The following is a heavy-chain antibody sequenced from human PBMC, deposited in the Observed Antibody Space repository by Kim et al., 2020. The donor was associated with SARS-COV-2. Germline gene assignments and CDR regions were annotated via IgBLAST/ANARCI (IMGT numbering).Heavy chain of an antibody. V-gene: IGHV5-51*01. CDR2: IYPGDSDT. D-gene: IGHD6-19*01. CDR1: GYSFTNYW. CDR3: ASPSGYSSGSDAFDI. J-gene: IGHJ3*02. Sequence: GESLKISCKDSGYSFTNYWIAWVRQMPGKGLEWMGIIYPGDSDTRYSPSFQGQVTISADKSITTAYLQWSSLKASDTAIYYCASPSGYSSGSDAFDIWGQGTMVTVSS.